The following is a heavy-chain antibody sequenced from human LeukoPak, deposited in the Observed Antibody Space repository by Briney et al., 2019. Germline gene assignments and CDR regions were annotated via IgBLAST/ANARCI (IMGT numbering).Heavy chain of an antibody. D-gene: IGHD4-11*01. CDR3: ARGIASRRYSKDHSPRPYFDY. CDR2: INHSGST. CDR1: GGSFSGYY. V-gene: IGHV4-34*01. Sequence: PSETLSLTCAVYGGSFSGYYWSWIRQPPGKGLEWIGEINHSGSTNYNPSLKSRVTISVDTSKNQFSLKLSSVTAADTAVYYCARGIASRRYSKDHSPRPYFDYWGQGTLVTVSS. J-gene: IGHJ4*02.